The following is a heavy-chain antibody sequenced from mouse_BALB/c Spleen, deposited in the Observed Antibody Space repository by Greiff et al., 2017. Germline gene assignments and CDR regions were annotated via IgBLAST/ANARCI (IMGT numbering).Heavy chain of an antibody. CDR1: GFTFSSYA. D-gene: IGHD1-1*01. Sequence: EVKLMESGGGLVKPGGSLKLSCAASGFTFSSYAMSWVRQTPEKRLEWVASISSGGSTYYPDSVKGRFTISRDNARNILYLQMSSLRSEDTAMYYCARGLPFYYYGNYAMDYWGQGTSVTVSS. CDR3: ARGLPFYYYGNYAMDY. CDR2: ISSGGST. V-gene: IGHV5-6-5*01. J-gene: IGHJ4*01.